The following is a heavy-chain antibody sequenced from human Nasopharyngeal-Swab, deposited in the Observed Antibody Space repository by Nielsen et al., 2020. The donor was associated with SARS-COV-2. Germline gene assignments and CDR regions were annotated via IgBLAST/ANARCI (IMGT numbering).Heavy chain of an antibody. D-gene: IGHD6-13*01. CDR3: ARGGIAAAADYYYGMDV. CDR1: GFTFSSYE. J-gene: IGHJ6*02. V-gene: IGHV3-48*03. Sequence: GGSLRLSCAASGFTFSSYEMNWVRQAPGKGLEWVSYISSSGSTIYYADSVKGRFTIPRDNAKNSLYLQMNSLRAEDTAVYYCARGGIAAAADYYYGMDVWGQGTTVTVSS. CDR2: ISSSGSTI.